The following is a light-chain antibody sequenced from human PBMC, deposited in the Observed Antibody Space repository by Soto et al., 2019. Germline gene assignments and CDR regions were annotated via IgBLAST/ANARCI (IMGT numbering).Light chain of an antibody. V-gene: IGLV2-23*01. CDR2: EGS. J-gene: IGLJ1*01. CDR1: SSDVGSYNL. CDR3: CSYAGSSTS. Sequence: QSVLTQPASVSGSPGQSITISCTGTSSDVGSYNLVSWYQQHPGKAPKLMIYEGSKRPSGVSNRFSGSKSGNTASLTISGLQAEDEADYSCCSYAGSSTSFGTGTKVTVL.